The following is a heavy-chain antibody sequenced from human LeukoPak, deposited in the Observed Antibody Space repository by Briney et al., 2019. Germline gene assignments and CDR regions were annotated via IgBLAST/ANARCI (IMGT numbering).Heavy chain of an antibody. D-gene: IGHD3-16*01. CDR3: ATTGGDIYYYYMDV. V-gene: IGHV1-69*13. J-gene: IGHJ6*03. CDR1: GYTFTSYG. Sequence: ASVKVSCKASGYTFTSYGISWVRQAPGQGLEWMGGIIPVLSTANYAQKFQDRVTITADESTSTTYMELSSLKSEDTAVYYCATTGGDIYYYYMDVWGKGTTVTISS. CDR2: IIPVLSTA.